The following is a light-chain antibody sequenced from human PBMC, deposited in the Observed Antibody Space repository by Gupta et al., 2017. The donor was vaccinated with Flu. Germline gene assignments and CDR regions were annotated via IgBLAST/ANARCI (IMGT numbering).Light chain of an antibody. V-gene: IGLV3-25*03. J-gene: IGLJ2*01. CDR3: QSADSSGTYVI. Sequence: SYELTQPPSVSVSPGQPARITCSGDALPKQYAYWYQQKPGQAPVLVIYKDSERPSGIPERFSGSSSGTTVTLTISGVQAEDEADYYCQSADSSGTYVIFGGGTKVTVL. CDR1: ALPKQY. CDR2: KDS.